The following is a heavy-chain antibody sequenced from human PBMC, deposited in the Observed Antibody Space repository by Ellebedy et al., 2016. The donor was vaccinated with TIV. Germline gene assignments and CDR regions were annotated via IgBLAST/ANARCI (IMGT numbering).Heavy chain of an antibody. D-gene: IGHD1-26*01. CDR3: ARDGIVGGPTEYYFDS. CDR2: IRSTGSDK. V-gene: IGHV3-21*01. J-gene: IGHJ4*02. CDR1: GFTFSNYN. Sequence: GESLKISCVASGFTFSNYNMNWVRQSPGKGLEWVSSIRSTGSDKYYAESVKGRFTISRDNAQETLFLQMNTLRAEDTAVYYCARDGIVGGPTEYYFDSWGQGTLVTVSP.